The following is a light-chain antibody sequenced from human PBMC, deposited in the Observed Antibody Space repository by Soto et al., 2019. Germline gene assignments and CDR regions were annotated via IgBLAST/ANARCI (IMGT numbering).Light chain of an antibody. CDR1: QSINTY. J-gene: IGKJ5*01. V-gene: IGKV3D-11*02. CDR3: QQRRSWQVT. Sequence: ENVLTQSPATLSLSPWEGATFCCRAGQSINTYLAGYQQQPGQDPRLLIYDASKRATGSPATFSGSGSGTNFTLTISSLEPEDFAVYYCQQRRSWQVTFGQGTRLEI. CDR2: DAS.